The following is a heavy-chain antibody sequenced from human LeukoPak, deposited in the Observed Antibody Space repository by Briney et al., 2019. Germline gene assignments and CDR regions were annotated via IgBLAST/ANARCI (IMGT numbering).Heavy chain of an antibody. J-gene: IGHJ4*02. CDR2: IPYDGSNK. CDR3: AKDVLRFLEWLPDY. CDR1: GFTFSSYG. Sequence: GGSLRLSCAASGFTFSSYGMHWVRQAPGKGLEWVAVIPYDGSNKYYADSVKGRFTMSRDNSKNTLYLQMNSLRAEDTAVYYCAKDVLRFLEWLPDYWGQGTLVTVSS. D-gene: IGHD3-3*01. V-gene: IGHV3-30*02.